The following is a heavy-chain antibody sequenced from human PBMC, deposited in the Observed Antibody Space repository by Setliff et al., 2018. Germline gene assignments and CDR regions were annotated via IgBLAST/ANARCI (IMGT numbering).Heavy chain of an antibody. J-gene: IGHJ6*02. CDR1: GYTFNTYS. CDR2: INTNTGNP. Sequence: ASVKVSCKASGYTFNTYSMNWVRQAPGQGLEWMGWINTNTGNPTYAQGFTGRFVFSLDTSVSTAYLQISSLKAEDTAVYYCARVSITMVRGVIISYYYYGMDVWGQGTTVTVSS. D-gene: IGHD3-10*01. CDR3: ARVSITMVRGVIISYYYYGMDV. V-gene: IGHV7-4-1*02.